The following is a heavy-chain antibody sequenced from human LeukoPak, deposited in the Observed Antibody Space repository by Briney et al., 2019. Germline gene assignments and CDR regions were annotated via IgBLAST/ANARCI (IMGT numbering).Heavy chain of an antibody. V-gene: IGHV3-21*01. CDR1: GFTFSSYS. CDR3: ARDRGYYDSSGYADY. J-gene: IGHJ4*02. D-gene: IGHD3-22*01. Sequence: GGSLRLSCAASGFTFSSYSMNWVRQAPGKGLEWVSSISSSSSYIYYADSVKGRFTISRDNAKSSLYLQMNSLRAEDTAVYYCARDRGYYDSSGYADYWGQGTLVTVSS. CDR2: ISSSSSYI.